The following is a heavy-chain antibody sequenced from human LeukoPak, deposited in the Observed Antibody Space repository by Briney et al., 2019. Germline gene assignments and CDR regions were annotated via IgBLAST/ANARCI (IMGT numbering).Heavy chain of an antibody. J-gene: IGHJ5*02. D-gene: IGHD3-10*01. V-gene: IGHV4-59*01. CDR3: AREGHITMVQGVYNWFDP. CDR1: GGSISSYY. Sequence: SETLSLTCIVPGGSISSYYWSWIRPPPGKGLEWVGDIYYSGSTNYNPSLKSRVTISVDTSKNQFSLKLSSVTAADTAVYYCAREGHITMVQGVYNWFDPWGQGTLVTVSS. CDR2: IYYSGST.